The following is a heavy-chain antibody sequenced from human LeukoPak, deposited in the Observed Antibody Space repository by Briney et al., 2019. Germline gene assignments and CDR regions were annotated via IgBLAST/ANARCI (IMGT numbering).Heavy chain of an antibody. J-gene: IGHJ5*02. CDR3: ARVGGGTYYYGSGQNWFDP. D-gene: IGHD3-10*01. CDR2: IRRKAYGGTT. CDR1: GFTFDDYA. Sequence: GGSLRLSCTASGFTFDDYAMSWFRQAPGKGLEWVGFIRRKAYGGTTEYAASVKGRFTISKDDSKSIAYLQMNSLKTEDTAVYYCARVGGGTYYYGSGQNWFDPWGQGTLVTVSS. V-gene: IGHV3-49*03.